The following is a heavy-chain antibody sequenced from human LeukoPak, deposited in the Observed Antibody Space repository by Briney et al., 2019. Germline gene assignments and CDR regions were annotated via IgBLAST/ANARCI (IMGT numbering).Heavy chain of an antibody. CDR1: GFSLSTARVG. CDR2: IYWDDDK. Sequence: SGPTLVNPIQTLTLTCTFSGFSLSTARVGVGWIRQPPGKALEWLALIYWDDDKRYSPSLKSRLTITKDTSKNQVVLTVTDMDPVDTATYYCAHRRDYYDFDYWGQGTLVTVSS. J-gene: IGHJ4*02. CDR3: AHRRDYYDFDY. D-gene: IGHD3-10*01. V-gene: IGHV2-5*02.